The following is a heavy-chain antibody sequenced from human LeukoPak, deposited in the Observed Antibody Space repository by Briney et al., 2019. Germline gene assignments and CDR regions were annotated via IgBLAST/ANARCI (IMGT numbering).Heavy chain of an antibody. J-gene: IGHJ4*02. CDR2: ISGSGGST. CDR1: GFTFSSYA. CDR3: AKAHYDFWSGYCRYFDY. Sequence: GGSLRLSCAASGFTFSSYAMSWVRQAPGKGLEWVSAISGSGGSTYYADSVKGRFTISRDNSKNTLYLQMNSLRAEDTAVYYCAKAHYDFWSGYCRYFDYWGQGTLVTVSS. V-gene: IGHV3-23*01. D-gene: IGHD3-3*01.